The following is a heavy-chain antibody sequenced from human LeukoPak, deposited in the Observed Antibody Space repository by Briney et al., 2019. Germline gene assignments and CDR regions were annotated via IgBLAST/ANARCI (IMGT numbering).Heavy chain of an antibody. V-gene: IGHV3-74*01. CDR2: INRDGGRT. D-gene: IGHD6-6*01. Sequence: PGGSLRLSCAASGFTFSSYWMHWVRQAPGKGLGWVSRINRDGGRTTYADSVKGRFTISRDNANNTLYLQMNSLRAEDTAVYYCARALYSSSPVVDSWGQGILVTVSS. CDR1: GFTFSSYW. J-gene: IGHJ4*02. CDR3: ARALYSSSPVVDS.